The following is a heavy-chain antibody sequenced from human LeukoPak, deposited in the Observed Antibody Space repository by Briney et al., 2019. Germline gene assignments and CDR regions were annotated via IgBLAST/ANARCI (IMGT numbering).Heavy chain of an antibody. Sequence: GGSLRLSCAASGFTFSSYSMNWVRQAPGKGLEWVSTISGSGGSTHYADSVKGRFTISRDNSKNTLYLQMNSLRAEDTAVYYCAKDRSSGGSCYNYWGQGTLVTVSS. V-gene: IGHV3-23*01. J-gene: IGHJ4*02. CDR3: AKDRSSGGSCYNY. CDR1: GFTFSSYS. D-gene: IGHD2-15*01. CDR2: ISGSGGST.